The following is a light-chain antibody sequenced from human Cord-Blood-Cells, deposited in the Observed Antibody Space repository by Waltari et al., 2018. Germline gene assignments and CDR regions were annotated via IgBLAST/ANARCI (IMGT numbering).Light chain of an antibody. Sequence: IVMTQSPATLSVSPGESATLSCRASQSVSRNLAWYQQKPVQAPRLLIYGASTRATGNPARFSGSGSGTEFPLTISSRQSQDFAVYYCQQYNNWPGTFGQGTKVEIK. J-gene: IGKJ1*01. CDR2: GAS. CDR3: QQYNNWPGT. CDR1: QSVSRN. V-gene: IGKV3-15*01.